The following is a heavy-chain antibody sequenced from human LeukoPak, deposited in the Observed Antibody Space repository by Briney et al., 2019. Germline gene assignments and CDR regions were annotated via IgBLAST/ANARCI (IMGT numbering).Heavy chain of an antibody. J-gene: IGHJ4*02. Sequence: SETLSLTCTVSGASIPSSYYWSWIRQPPGKGLECIGYISASGNTNYNPSLKSRVTISVDTTKSQFSLNLSSVTAADTAIYYCARLTGGGSYWGYFDYWGQGNLVTVSS. CDR3: ARLTGGGSYWGYFDY. CDR2: ISASGNT. D-gene: IGHD1-26*01. V-gene: IGHV4-4*09. CDR1: GASIPSSYY.